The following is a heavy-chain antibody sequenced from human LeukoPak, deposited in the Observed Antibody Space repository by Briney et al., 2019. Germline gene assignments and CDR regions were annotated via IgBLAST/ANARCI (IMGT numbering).Heavy chain of an antibody. CDR1: DDSFSSHY. D-gene: IGHD4-17*01. CDR3: ARDLVTVTKGFDI. J-gene: IGHJ3*02. CDR2: ITYIGST. Sequence: SETLSLTCAVSDDSFSSHYWTWIRQPPGKGLEWIGYITYIGSTNYNPSLKSRVTISIDTSRNQFSLRLSSVTAADTAVYYCARDLVTVTKGFDIWGQGTMVSVSS. V-gene: IGHV4-59*11.